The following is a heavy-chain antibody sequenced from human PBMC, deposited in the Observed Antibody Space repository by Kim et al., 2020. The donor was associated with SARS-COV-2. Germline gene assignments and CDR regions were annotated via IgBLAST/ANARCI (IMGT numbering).Heavy chain of an antibody. J-gene: IGHJ4*02. CDR3: AKDHRMVRGVLGD. D-gene: IGHD3-10*01. Sequence: YADAVKGRFTISRDNSKNTLYRQMNSLRAEDTAVYYCAKDHRMVRGVLGDWGQGTLVTVSS. V-gene: IGHV3-23*01.